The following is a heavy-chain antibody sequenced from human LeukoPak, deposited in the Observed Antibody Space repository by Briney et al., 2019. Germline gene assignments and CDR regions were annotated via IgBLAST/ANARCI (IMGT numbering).Heavy chain of an antibody. J-gene: IGHJ4*02. Sequence: GGSLRLSCAASGFSISSNAMQWVRQAPGRGLEWVAVISYDGSNKDYADSVKGRFTISRDNSKNTLYLQMNSLRAEDTAVYYCAKEYTGSFSPFPSYFDYWGQGTLVTVSS. V-gene: IGHV3-30*04. CDR1: GFSISSNA. D-gene: IGHD1-26*01. CDR3: AKEYTGSFSPFPSYFDY. CDR2: ISYDGSNK.